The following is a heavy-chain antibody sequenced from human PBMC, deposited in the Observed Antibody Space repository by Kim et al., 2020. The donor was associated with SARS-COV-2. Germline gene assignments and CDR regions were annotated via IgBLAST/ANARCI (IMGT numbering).Heavy chain of an antibody. D-gene: IGHD3-10*01. V-gene: IGHV3-48*03. CDR3: ARDPPYYAGGGN. J-gene: IGHJ4*02. Sequence: GGSLRLSCAASGFTFSSYEMNWVRQAPGKGLEWVSYISSSGSTIYYADSVKVRFIISRDNAKNSLYLQMNSLRAEDTAVYYCARDPPYYAGGGNWGQGTLVTVSS. CDR2: ISSSGSTI. CDR1: GFTFSSYE.